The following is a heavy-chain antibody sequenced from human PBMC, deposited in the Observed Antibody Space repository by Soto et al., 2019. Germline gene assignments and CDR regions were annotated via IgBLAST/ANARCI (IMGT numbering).Heavy chain of an antibody. D-gene: IGHD2-8*01. V-gene: IGHV4-34*01. CDR2: INHSGST. CDR3: ARLGSGYCTNGVCYTPFDY. J-gene: IGHJ4*02. Sequence: SETLSLTCAVYGGSFSGYYWSWIRQPPGKGLEWIGEINHSGSTNYNPSLKSRVTISVDTSKNQFSLKLSSVTAADTAVYYCARLGSGYCTNGVCYTPFDYWGQGTLVTVSS. CDR1: GGSFSGYY.